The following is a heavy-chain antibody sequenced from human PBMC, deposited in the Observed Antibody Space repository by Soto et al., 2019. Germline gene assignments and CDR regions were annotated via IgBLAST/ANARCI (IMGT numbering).Heavy chain of an antibody. CDR3: AKDPPSEYSSSWYGGY. J-gene: IGHJ4*02. D-gene: IGHD6-13*01. CDR1: GFTFSSYA. CDR2: ISGSGGST. V-gene: IGHV3-23*01. Sequence: PGGSLRLSCAASGFTFSSYAMSWVRQAPGKGLEWVSAISGSGGSTYYADSVKGRFTISRDNSKNTLYLQMNSLRAEDTAVYYCAKDPPSEYSSSWYGGYWGQGTLVTVSS.